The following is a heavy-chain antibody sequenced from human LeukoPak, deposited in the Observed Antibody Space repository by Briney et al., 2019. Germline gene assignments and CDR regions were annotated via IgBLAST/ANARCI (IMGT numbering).Heavy chain of an antibody. CDR1: GGSISSYY. V-gene: IGHV4-4*07. Sequence: PSETLSLTCTGSGGSISSYYWRWIRQPAGKGLEWIARIYSSGSTNYNPSLKSRVTMSVDTSKNQFSLNMSSVTAADTAVYYCAREASTYYYDSSGYYPYWFDPWGQGTLVTVSS. CDR3: AREASTYYYDSSGYYPYWFDP. CDR2: IYSSGST. J-gene: IGHJ5*02. D-gene: IGHD3-22*01.